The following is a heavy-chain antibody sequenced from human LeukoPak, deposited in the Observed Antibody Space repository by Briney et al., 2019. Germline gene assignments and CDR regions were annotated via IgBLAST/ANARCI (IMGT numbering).Heavy chain of an antibody. V-gene: IGHV1-2*02. CDR2: INPNSGDT. D-gene: IGHD2-2*01. Sequence: ASVKVSCKASGYTFTGYYIHWVRQAPGQGLERMGWINPNSGDTKYEQRFQGRVTMTRDTSISTAYMELTRLRSDDAAVYFCARDGSWSSISYSDYWGQGTLVTVSS. J-gene: IGHJ4*02. CDR3: ARDGSWSSISYSDY. CDR1: GYTFTGYY.